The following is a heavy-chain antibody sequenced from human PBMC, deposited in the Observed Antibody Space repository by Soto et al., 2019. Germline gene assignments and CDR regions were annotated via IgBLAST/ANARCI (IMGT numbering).Heavy chain of an antibody. CDR2: IYHSGTT. Sequence: QVQLRESGPGLVKPSGTLSLTCAVSGGSISSNNWWIWVRQPPGKGLEWIGEIYHSGTTGYNPSFKRRGPISVDKSNNHFSLKLTSVTAADTAVYYCAGRRDGSGSLDYWGQGTLLTVSS. V-gene: IGHV4-4*02. CDR1: GGSISSNNW. CDR3: AGRRDGSGSLDY. J-gene: IGHJ4*02. D-gene: IGHD3-10*01.